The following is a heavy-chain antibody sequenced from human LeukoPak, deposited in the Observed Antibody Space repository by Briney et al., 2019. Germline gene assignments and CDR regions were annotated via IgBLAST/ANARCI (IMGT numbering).Heavy chain of an antibody. CDR2: ISSSGTSA. CDR3: ARDRGAVTGQYFDY. Sequence: GGSLRLSCAASGFSFSGYYMSWIRQAPGKGLGWISYISSSGTSANYADSVKGRFTISRDNAKNSLYLQMNSLRVEDTAVYYCARDRGAVTGQYFDYWGQGNLVTVSS. J-gene: IGHJ4*02. V-gene: IGHV3-11*01. CDR1: GFSFSGYY. D-gene: IGHD6-19*01.